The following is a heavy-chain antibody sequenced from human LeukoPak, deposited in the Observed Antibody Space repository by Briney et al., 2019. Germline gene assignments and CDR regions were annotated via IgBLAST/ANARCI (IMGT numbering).Heavy chain of an antibody. Sequence: SETLSLTCTVFGGSISSYYWSWIRQPPGKGLEWIGYIYYSGSTNYNPSLESRVTISVDTSKNQFSLKLSSVTAADTAVYYCARGEYYYDGGYWGQGTLVTVSS. CDR3: ARGEYYYDGGY. V-gene: IGHV4-59*01. D-gene: IGHD3-22*01. J-gene: IGHJ4*02. CDR1: GGSISSYY. CDR2: IYYSGST.